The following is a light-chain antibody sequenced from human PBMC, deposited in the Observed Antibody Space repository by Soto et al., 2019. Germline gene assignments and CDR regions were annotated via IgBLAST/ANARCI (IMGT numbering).Light chain of an antibody. CDR3: QQYNNWPLT. Sequence: EIGLTHSPGTLSLSPGERATLSCRASQSVSSSYLAWYQQKPGQPPRLLIYGATTRATGIPARFSGSGSGTEFTLTISSLQSEDFAVYYCQQYNNWPLTFGGGTKVDIK. CDR2: GAT. J-gene: IGKJ4*01. CDR1: QSVSSSY. V-gene: IGKV3D-15*01.